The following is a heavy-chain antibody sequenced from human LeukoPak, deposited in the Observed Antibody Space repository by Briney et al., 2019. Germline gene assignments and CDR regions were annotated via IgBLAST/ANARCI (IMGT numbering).Heavy chain of an antibody. CDR3: ARGVSSGYDPNFDY. D-gene: IGHD5-12*01. CDR2: IIPIFGTA. Sequence: ASVKVSCKASGGTFSSYAISWVRQAPGQGLEWMGGIIPIFGTANYAQKFQGRVTMTRDMSTSTVYMELSSLRSEDTAVYYCARGVSSGYDPNFDYWGQGTLVTVSS. J-gene: IGHJ4*02. CDR1: GGTFSSYA. V-gene: IGHV1-69*05.